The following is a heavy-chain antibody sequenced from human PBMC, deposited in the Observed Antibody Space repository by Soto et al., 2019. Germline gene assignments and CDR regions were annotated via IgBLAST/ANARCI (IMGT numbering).Heavy chain of an antibody. CDR3: ARSTNDYGDRH. CDR2: MNPDSGNT. V-gene: IGHV1-8*01. D-gene: IGHD4-17*01. CDR1: GYTFTSYD. J-gene: IGHJ4*02. Sequence: QVQLVQSGAEVKKPGASVKVSCKASGYTFTSYDINWVRQATGQGLEWMGWMNPDSGNTGYAQKFQXXVTMTRNTSMSTAYMELSSLRSEDTAVYYCARSTNDYGDRHWGQGTLVTVSS.